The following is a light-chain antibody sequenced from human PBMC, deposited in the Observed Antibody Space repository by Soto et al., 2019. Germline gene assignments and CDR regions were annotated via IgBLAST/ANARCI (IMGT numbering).Light chain of an antibody. Sequence: EIVLTQSRGTLSLSPGERATLSCRASQSVSSSYLAWYQQKPGQAPRLLIYGASSRATGIPDRFSGSGSGTDFTLTISRLEPEDFAVYYCQQYGSSPKYTFGQGTKLEIK. CDR2: GAS. V-gene: IGKV3-20*01. CDR3: QQYGSSPKYT. CDR1: QSVSSSY. J-gene: IGKJ2*01.